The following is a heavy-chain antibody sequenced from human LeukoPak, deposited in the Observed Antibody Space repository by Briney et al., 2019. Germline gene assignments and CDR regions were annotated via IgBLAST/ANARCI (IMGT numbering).Heavy chain of an antibody. Sequence: PGGSLRLSCAASGFTFTKYALNWVRQAPGKGLEWVSTINVNGDTTYYADSVRGRFIVSRDNSKNTLYLEMNSLRVEGTAIYYCVASFDYWGQGTLVTVSS. V-gene: IGHV3-23*01. CDR1: GFTFTKYA. CDR2: INVNGDTT. CDR3: VASFDY. J-gene: IGHJ4*02.